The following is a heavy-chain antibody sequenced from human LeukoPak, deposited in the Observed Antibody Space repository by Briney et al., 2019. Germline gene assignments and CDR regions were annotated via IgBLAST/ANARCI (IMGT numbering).Heavy chain of an antibody. J-gene: IGHJ4*02. Sequence: GGSLRLSCAASGFTFSSYAMSWVRQAPGKGLEWVSAISGSGGSTYYADYVKGRFTISRDNSKNTLYLQMNSLRAEDTAVYYCAKDWGYYYDSSGLDYWGQGTLVTVSS. D-gene: IGHD3-22*01. CDR3: AKDWGYYYDSSGLDY. CDR2: ISGSGGST. CDR1: GFTFSSYA. V-gene: IGHV3-23*01.